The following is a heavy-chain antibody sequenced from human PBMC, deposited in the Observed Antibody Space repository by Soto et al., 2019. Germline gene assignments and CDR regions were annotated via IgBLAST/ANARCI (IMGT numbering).Heavy chain of an antibody. J-gene: IGHJ4*02. CDR2: IRSNTAIT. D-gene: IGHD5-12*01. V-gene: IGHV3-23*01. CDR1: EVTSEDLV. CDR3: VKASDGAWPYYFDS. Sequence: GSQTSSCVASEVTSEDLVSRCISQAPGKGLEWVSAIRSNTAITHYPDSMRGRFTISRVNSENTIFLQMHSLRVEDSAVYFCVKASDGAWPYYFDSWGQGTLVTVS.